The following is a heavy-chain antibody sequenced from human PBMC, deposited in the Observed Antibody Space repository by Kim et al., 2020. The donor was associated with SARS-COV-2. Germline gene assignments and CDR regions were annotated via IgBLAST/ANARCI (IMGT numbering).Heavy chain of an antibody. V-gene: IGHV4-34*01. D-gene: IGHD3-22*01. Sequence: PSLKSRVTISVDTSKNQFSLKLSSVTAADTAVYYCARRVRYYYDSSGYNNWGQGTLVTVSS. CDR3: ARRVRYYYDSSGYNN. J-gene: IGHJ4*02.